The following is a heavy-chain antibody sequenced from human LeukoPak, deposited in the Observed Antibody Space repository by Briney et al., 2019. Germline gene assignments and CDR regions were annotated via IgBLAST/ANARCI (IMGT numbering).Heavy chain of an antibody. CDR3: AKIRLEESTTGY. CDR2: IGGSGATT. J-gene: IGHJ4*02. D-gene: IGHD1-26*01. CDR1: GFSFSAHG. V-gene: IGHV3-23*01. Sequence: GGSLRLSCAASGFSFSAHGMNWVRQAPGKGLEWVSAIGGSGATTYYADSVRGRFTISRDNSKNTMYLKMSSLRAEGTAVYYCAKIRLEESTTGYWGQGALVTVSS.